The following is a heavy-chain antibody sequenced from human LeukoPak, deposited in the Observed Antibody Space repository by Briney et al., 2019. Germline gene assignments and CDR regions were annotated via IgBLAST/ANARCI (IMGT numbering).Heavy chain of an antibody. CDR1: VYTFTSYY. D-gene: IGHD2-15*01. CDR2: INPSGGST. Sequence: ASVKVSCKASVYTFTSYYMHWVRQAPGQGLEWMGIINPSGGSTSYAQKFQGRVTMTRDTSTSTVYMELSSLRSEDTAVYYCAREIDCSGGSCYHFDYWGQGTLVTVSS. CDR3: AREIDCSGGSCYHFDY. J-gene: IGHJ4*02. V-gene: IGHV1-46*01.